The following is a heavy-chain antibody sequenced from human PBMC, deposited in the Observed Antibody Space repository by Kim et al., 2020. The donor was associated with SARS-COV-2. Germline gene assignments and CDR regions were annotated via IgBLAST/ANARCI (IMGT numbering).Heavy chain of an antibody. D-gene: IGHD4-17*01. Sequence: SVKVSCKASGGTFRNHAITWVRQAPGQGLEWMGGIIPIFGTANYAQEFQGRVTIIADESTSTAYMELGSLTSEDTAVYYCATPRGDDYLLEYWGQGTLVTVSS. V-gene: IGHV1-69*13. CDR1: GGTFRNHA. CDR3: ATPRGDDYLLEY. J-gene: IGHJ4*02. CDR2: IIPIFGTA.